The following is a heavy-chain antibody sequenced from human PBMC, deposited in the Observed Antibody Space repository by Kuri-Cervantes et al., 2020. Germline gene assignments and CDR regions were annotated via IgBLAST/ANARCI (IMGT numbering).Heavy chain of an antibody. CDR2: ISSSGGTI. J-gene: IGHJ4*02. CDR3: ARDTHGYSSGWKTPYYFDY. D-gene: IGHD6-19*01. Sequence: GGSLRLSCAASGFTFSSYEMNWVRQAPGKGLEWVSYISSSGGTIYYADSVKGRFTMSRDNAKNSLYLQMNSLRAEDTAVYYCARDTHGYSSGWKTPYYFDYWGQGTLVTVSS. CDR1: GFTFSSYE. V-gene: IGHV3-48*03.